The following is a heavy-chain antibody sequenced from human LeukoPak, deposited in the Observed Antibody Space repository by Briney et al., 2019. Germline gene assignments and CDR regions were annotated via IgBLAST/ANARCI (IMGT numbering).Heavy chain of an antibody. CDR2: IYYSGST. CDR1: GGSISSYY. J-gene: IGHJ4*02. D-gene: IGHD4-17*01. CDR3: ARRDYGEHFDY. V-gene: IGHV4-59*01. Sequence: KSSETLSLTCTVSGGSISSYYWIWLRQPPGKGLEWIGYIYYSGSTNYNPSLKSRATISVDTSKNQFSLKLSSVTAADTAVYYCARRDYGEHFDYWGQGTLVTVSS.